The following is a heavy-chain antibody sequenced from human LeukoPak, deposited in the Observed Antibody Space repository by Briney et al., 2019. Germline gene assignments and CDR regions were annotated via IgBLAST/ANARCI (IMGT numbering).Heavy chain of an antibody. V-gene: IGHV1-46*01. D-gene: IGHD2-15*01. J-gene: IGHJ6*02. CDR3: ARERYCSGGNCFVTYYYGMDV. Sequence: ASVKVSCKASGYSFTTYCMHWVRQAPGQGLEWMGIINPTGGSTNYAQKFEGRVTMTRDTSTSTVYMELSSLRSEDTAVYYCARERYCSGGNCFVTYYYGMDVWGQGTTVTVSS. CDR2: INPTGGST. CDR1: GYSFTTYC.